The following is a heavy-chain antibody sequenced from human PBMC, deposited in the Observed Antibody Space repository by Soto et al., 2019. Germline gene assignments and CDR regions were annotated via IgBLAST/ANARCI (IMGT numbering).Heavy chain of an antibody. Sequence: GGSLRLSCVASGFNFISYGMHWVRQAPGKGLEWVAVISYDGSNKKYADSVRGRFTISRDNSKNTIFLHMDSLRAEDTAVYYCAKDRNYPRDQFHYWGQGTLVTVSS. CDR3: AKDRNYPRDQFHY. J-gene: IGHJ4*02. V-gene: IGHV3-30*18. CDR2: ISYDGSNK. CDR1: GFNFISYG. D-gene: IGHD1-7*01.